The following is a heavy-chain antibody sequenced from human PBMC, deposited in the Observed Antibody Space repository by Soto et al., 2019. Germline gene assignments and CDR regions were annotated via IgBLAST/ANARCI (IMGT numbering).Heavy chain of an antibody. V-gene: IGHV4-34*01. CDR3: ARGGRLAYFQH. CDR1: GRSFSGYY. CDR2: INHSGST. Sequence: SETLSLTCAVYGRSFSGYYWSWIRQPPGKGLEWIGEINHSGSTNYNPSLKSRVTISVDTSKNQLSLKLSSVTAADTAVYYCARGGRLAYFQHWGQGTLVTVSS. D-gene: IGHD6-19*01. J-gene: IGHJ1*01.